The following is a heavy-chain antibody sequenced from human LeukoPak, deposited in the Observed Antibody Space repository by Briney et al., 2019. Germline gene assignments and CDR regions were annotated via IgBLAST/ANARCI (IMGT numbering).Heavy chain of an antibody. CDR1: GFTFSNSG. D-gene: IGHD3-9*01. CDR3: AKDPSLRYFVLGFDP. V-gene: IGHV3-30*18. Sequence: GRPLRLSCAASGFTFSNSGIHWVRQAPGKGLEWVAVISHDGSNKYYVDSVKGRFTISRDNSKNTVYLQMNSLRAEDTAVYYCAKDPSLRYFVLGFDPWGQGTLGTVSA. J-gene: IGHJ5*02. CDR2: ISHDGSNK.